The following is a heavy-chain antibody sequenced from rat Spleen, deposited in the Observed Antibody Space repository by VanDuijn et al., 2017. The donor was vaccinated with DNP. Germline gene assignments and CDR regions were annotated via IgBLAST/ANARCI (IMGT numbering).Heavy chain of an antibody. CDR3: VRWNSGHFDY. CDR1: GFTFSDYG. D-gene: IGHD4-3*01. Sequence: EVQLVESGGGLVQPGRSMKLSCAASGFTFSDYGMAWVLQAPAKGLEWVAYIGSPAYAPYYGDSVKGRFTISRDNAKSTLYLQMNSLRSEDMATYYCVRWNSGHFDYWGQGVMVTVSS. J-gene: IGHJ2*01. V-gene: IGHV5-22*01. CDR2: IGSPAYAP.